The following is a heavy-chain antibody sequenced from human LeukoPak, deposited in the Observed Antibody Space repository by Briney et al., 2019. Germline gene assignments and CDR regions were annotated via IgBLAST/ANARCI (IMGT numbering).Heavy chain of an antibody. CDR3: ARGQLPIDYFDY. CDR1: GGSFSGYY. Sequence: SETLSLTCAVYGGSFSGYYWSWIRQPPGKGLEWIGEINHSGSTNYNPSLKSRVTISVDTSKNQFSLKLSSVTAADTAVYYCARGQLPIDYFDYWGQGALVTVSS. J-gene: IGHJ4*02. V-gene: IGHV4-34*01. D-gene: IGHD2-2*01. CDR2: INHSGST.